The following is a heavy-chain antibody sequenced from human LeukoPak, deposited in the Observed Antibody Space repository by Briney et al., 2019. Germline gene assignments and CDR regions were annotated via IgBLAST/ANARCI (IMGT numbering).Heavy chain of an antibody. J-gene: IGHJ4*02. Sequence: GGSLRLSCAVSGFTYSSYWMHWVRQAPGKGLAWVSRINGDGSSTNYADSVKCRFTISRDNAKNTLHLQMDSLRAEDTAVYYCGSDVTLGYWGQGTLVTVSS. CDR1: GFTYSSYW. CDR2: INGDGSST. D-gene: IGHD1-14*01. V-gene: IGHV3-74*01. CDR3: GSDVTLGY.